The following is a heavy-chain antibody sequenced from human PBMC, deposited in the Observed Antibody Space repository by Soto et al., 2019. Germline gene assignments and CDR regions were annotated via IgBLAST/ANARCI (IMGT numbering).Heavy chain of an antibody. D-gene: IGHD2-15*01. CDR2: ISAYNGNT. CDR3: ARDGGVVVVAATDLQH. CDR1: GYTFTSYG. V-gene: IGHV1-18*01. Sequence: QVQLVQSGAEVKKPGASVKVSCKASGYTFTSYGISWVRQAPGQGLEWMGWISAYNGNTNYAQKLQGRVTMTTDTSTSTAYRELRSLRSDDTAVYYCARDGGVVVVAATDLQHWGQGTLVTVSS. J-gene: IGHJ1*01.